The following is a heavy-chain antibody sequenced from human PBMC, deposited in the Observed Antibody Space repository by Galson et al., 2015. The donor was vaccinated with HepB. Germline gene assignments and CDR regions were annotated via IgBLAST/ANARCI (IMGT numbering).Heavy chain of an antibody. CDR3: ARQCSGGSCIDY. CDR1: GYTFTNYW. V-gene: IGHV5-51*01. J-gene: IGHJ4*02. Sequence: QSGAEVKKPGESLKISCKGSGYTFTNYWIGWVRQMPGKGLEWMGIIYPGDSDTRYRTSFLGQVTISADKSISTAYLQWSSLKASDTAIYYCARQCSGGSCIDYWGQGTLVTVSS. CDR2: IYPGDSDT. D-gene: IGHD2-15*01.